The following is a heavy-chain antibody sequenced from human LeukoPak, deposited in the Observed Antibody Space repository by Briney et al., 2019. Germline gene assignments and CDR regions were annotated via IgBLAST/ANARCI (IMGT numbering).Heavy chain of an antibody. J-gene: IGHJ4*02. CDR1: GFTFSNYW. CDR2: IKQDGSEK. Sequence: PGGSLRLSCAASGFTFSNYWMSWVRQAPGKGLEWVANIKQDGSEKYYVDSVKGRFTISRDNAKNSLYLQMNSLRAEDTAVYYCARGGESSSWYWFDYWGQGTLVTVSS. CDR3: ARGGESSSWYWFDY. D-gene: IGHD6-13*01. V-gene: IGHV3-7*05.